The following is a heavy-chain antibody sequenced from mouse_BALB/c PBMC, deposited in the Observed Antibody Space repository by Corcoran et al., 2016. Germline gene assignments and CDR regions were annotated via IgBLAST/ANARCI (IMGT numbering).Heavy chain of an antibody. V-gene: IGHV3-6*02. CDR1: GYSITSGYY. J-gene: IGHJ2*01. Sequence: DVQLQESGPGLVKPSQSLSLTCSVTGYSITSGYYWNWIRQFPGNKLEWMGYISYDGSNNYNPSLKNRISITHDTSKNQFFLKLNSVTTEDTATYYCARDDYRSYFDYWGQGTTLTVSS. D-gene: IGHD2-14*01. CDR2: ISYDGSN. CDR3: ARDDYRSYFDY.